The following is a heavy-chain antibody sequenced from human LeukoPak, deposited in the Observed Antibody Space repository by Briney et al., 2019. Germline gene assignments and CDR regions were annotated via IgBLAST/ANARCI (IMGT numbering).Heavy chain of an antibody. J-gene: IGHJ4*02. CDR2: TWYDGSNK. Sequence: GGSLRLSCAASGFTFSSYGMHWVRQAPGKGLEWVAVTWYDGSNKYYADSVKGRFTISRDNSKNTLFLQMNSLRAEDTAVYYCARAGDILTGYSIYFDYWGQGTLVTVSS. V-gene: IGHV3-33*01. D-gene: IGHD3-9*01. CDR1: GFTFSSYG. CDR3: ARAGDILTGYSIYFDY.